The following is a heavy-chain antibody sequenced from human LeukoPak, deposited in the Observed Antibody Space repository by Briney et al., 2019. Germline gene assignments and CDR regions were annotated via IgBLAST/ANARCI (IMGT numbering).Heavy chain of an antibody. J-gene: IGHJ4*02. CDR2: IYPSNSDT. D-gene: IGHD6-19*01. CDR3: ARRGAVAGHTFDY. Sequence: GESLKISCKGSGYSFTSYWIGWVRQMPGKGLEWMGIIYPSNSDTRYSPSFQGQVTISADKSINTAYLQWSSLKASDTAMYYCARRGAVAGHTFDYWGQGTLVPVSS. CDR1: GYSFTSYW. V-gene: IGHV5-51*01.